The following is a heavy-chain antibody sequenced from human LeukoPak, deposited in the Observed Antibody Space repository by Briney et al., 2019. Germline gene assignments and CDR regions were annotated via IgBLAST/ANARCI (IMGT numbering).Heavy chain of an antibody. CDR2: ISSSSSYI. Sequence: GGSLRLSCAASGFTFSSYSMNWVRQAPGKGLEWVSSISSSSSYIYYADSVKGRFTISRDNAKNSLYLQMNSLRAEDTAVYYCAREPMVQRVTLDYWGQGTLVTVSS. CDR1: GFTFSSYS. J-gene: IGHJ4*02. D-gene: IGHD3-10*01. V-gene: IGHV3-21*01. CDR3: AREPMVQRVTLDY.